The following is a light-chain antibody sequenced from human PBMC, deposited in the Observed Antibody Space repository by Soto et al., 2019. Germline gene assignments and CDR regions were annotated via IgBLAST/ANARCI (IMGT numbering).Light chain of an antibody. Sequence: VVTQEPSLTVSPGGTVTLTRGSSTGAVTSGHYFYWFQQKPGQAPTTLIYRTTIRHSWTSARFSGSLLGDQAALTLSGAQPEEEAEYFCSLSYNGVLVFGQGTKLIVL. CDR1: TGAVTSGHY. CDR2: RTT. V-gene: IGLV7-46*01. CDR3: SLSYNGVLV. J-gene: IGLJ2*01.